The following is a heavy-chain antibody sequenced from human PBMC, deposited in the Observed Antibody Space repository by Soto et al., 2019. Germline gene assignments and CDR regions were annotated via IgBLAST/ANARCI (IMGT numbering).Heavy chain of an antibody. CDR3: ARVGGSILGTRFDY. CDR1: GYTFTSYD. D-gene: IGHD3-3*01. CDR2: ISAYNGNT. J-gene: IGHJ4*02. V-gene: IGHV1-18*01. Sequence: ASVKVSCKASGYTFTSYDINWVRQATGQGLEWMGWISAYNGNTNYAQKLQGRVTMTTDTSTSTAYMELRSLRSDDTAVYYCARVGGSILGTRFDYWGQGTLVTVSS.